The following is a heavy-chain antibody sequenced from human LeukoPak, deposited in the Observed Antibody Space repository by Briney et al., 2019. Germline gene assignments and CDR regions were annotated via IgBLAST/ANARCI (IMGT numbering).Heavy chain of an antibody. V-gene: IGHV3-30*03. CDR1: GFTFSSYG. Sequence: GGSLRLSCAASGFTFSSYGMHWVRQAPGKGPEWVAVISYDGSKKYYADSVKGRFTISRDNSKNTLYLQMNSLRAEDTAVYYCAGDSSGYPADYWGQGTLVTVSS. J-gene: IGHJ4*02. D-gene: IGHD3-22*01. CDR3: AGDSSGYPADY. CDR2: ISYDGSKK.